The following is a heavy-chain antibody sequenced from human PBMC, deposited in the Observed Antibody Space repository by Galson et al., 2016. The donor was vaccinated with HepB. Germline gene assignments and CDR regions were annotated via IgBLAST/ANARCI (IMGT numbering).Heavy chain of an antibody. CDR2: INHSGST. CDR3: ARGRMSLVRGVLYGMDV. CDR1: GWSFSGHH. Sequence: LSLTCGFYGWSFSGHHWSWIRQPPWKGLEWIGEINHSGSTNHNPPLNSRVTISVDPSKNQFSLKLTSVTAADTAVYYCARGRMSLVRGVLYGMDVWGQGTTVTVSS. V-gene: IGHV4-34*01. D-gene: IGHD3-10*01. J-gene: IGHJ6*02.